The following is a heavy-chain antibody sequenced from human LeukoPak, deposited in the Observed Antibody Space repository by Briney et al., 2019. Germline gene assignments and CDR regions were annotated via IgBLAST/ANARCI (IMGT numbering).Heavy chain of an antibody. CDR3: ARREYSSSEPFDY. CDR1: GNSFTSYW. Sequence: GESLKISCKGSGNSFTSYWIGWVRQMPGKGLEWMGIIHPGDSDIRYSPSFQGQVTISADKSISTAYLQWSSLKASDTAMYYCARREYSSSEPFDYWGQGTPVTVSS. D-gene: IGHD6-6*01. J-gene: IGHJ4*02. V-gene: IGHV5-51*01. CDR2: IHPGDSDI.